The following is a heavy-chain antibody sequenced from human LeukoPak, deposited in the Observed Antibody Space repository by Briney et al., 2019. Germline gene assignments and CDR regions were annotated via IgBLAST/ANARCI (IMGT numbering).Heavy chain of an antibody. Sequence: ASVKVSCKASGGTFSSYAISWVRQAPGQGLEWMGRIIPILGIANYARKFQGRVTITADKSTSTAYMELSSLRSEDTAVYYCAREGTYYYDSSGYYFYYFDYWGQGTLVTVSS. CDR1: GGTFSSYA. J-gene: IGHJ4*02. D-gene: IGHD3-22*01. V-gene: IGHV1-69*04. CDR3: AREGTYYYDSSGYYFYYFDY. CDR2: IIPILGIA.